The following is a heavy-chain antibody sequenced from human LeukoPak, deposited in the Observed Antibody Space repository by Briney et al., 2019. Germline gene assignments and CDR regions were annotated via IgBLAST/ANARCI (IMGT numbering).Heavy chain of an antibody. CDR1: VLTFSDYY. V-gene: IGHV3-11*01. CDR2: ISSSGSTI. CDR3: ARRRDSGSLQHFDY. J-gene: IGHJ4*02. Sequence: GGSLRLACAASVLTFSDYYMGWIRQAPEKGLEWVSCISSSGSTIYYADSVKGRFTISRDNAKNSLYLQMNSLRAEDTAVYYCARRRDSGSLQHFDYWGQGTLVTVSS. D-gene: IGHD1-26*01.